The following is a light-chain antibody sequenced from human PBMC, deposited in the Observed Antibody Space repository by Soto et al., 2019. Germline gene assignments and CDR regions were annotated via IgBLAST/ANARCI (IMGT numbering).Light chain of an antibody. CDR1: SSNIGSNY. Sequence: QSVLTQPPSESGTPGQRVTISCSGSSSNIGSNYVYWYQQLPGTAPKLLIYRNNQRPSGVPDRFSGSKSGTSASLAISGLRSEDEAYYYCAAWDDSLSGPRVVFGGGTQLTVL. V-gene: IGLV1-47*01. J-gene: IGLJ2*01. CDR2: RNN. CDR3: AAWDDSLSGPRVV.